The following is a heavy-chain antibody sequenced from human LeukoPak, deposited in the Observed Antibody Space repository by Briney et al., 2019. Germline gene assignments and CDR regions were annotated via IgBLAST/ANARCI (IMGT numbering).Heavy chain of an antibody. J-gene: IGHJ4*02. CDR3: ARGYGSGSYFDY. V-gene: IGHV1-3*01. CDR1: GYTFTSYA. D-gene: IGHD3-10*01. Sequence: ASVKVSCKASGYTFTSYAMHWVRQAPGQRLEWMGWINAGNGNTKYSQKFQGRVTFTRDTSASTAYMELSSLRSEDTAVYYCARGYGSGSYFDYWGQGTLVTVSS. CDR2: INAGNGNT.